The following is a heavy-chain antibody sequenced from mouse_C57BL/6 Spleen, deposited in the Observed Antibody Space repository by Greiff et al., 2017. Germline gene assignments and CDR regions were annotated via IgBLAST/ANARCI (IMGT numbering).Heavy chain of an antibody. CDR3: ASYRITTVVDYYAMDY. Sequence: EVQGVESGGGLVQPGGSLSLSCAASGFTFTDYYMSWVRQPPGKALEWLGFIRNKANGYTTEYSAYVKGRFTISRDNSQSILYLQMNALRAEDSATYYCASYRITTVVDYYAMDYWGQGTSVTVSS. CDR2: IRNKANGYTT. D-gene: IGHD1-1*01. V-gene: IGHV7-3*01. CDR1: GFTFTDYY. J-gene: IGHJ4*01.